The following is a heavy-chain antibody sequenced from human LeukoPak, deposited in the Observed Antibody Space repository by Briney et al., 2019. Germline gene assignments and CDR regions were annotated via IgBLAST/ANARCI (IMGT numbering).Heavy chain of an antibody. CDR3: ARDSGYDSSAFDI. CDR1: GGSISSYY. V-gene: IGHV4-59*01. J-gene: IGHJ3*02. Sequence: SETLSLTCTVSGGSISSYYWSWIRQPPGKGLEWIGYISYSGSTNYNPSLKSRVTISVDTSKNQFSLKLSSVTAADTAVYYCARDSGYDSSAFDIWGQGTMVTVSS. CDR2: ISYSGST. D-gene: IGHD5-12*01.